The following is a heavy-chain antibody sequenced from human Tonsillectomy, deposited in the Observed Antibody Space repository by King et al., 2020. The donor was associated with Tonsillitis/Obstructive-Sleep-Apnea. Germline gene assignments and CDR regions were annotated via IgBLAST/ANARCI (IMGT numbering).Heavy chain of an antibody. Sequence: VQLVESGGGLVQPGGSLRLSRAASGFTFSSYWMHWVRQAPGKGLVWVSRINSDGSSTSYADSVKGRFTISRDNAKNTLYLQMNSLRAEDTAVYYCAREGTDIVVVPAAMPFDYWGQGTLVTVSS. CDR1: GFTFSSYW. D-gene: IGHD2-2*01. CDR3: AREGTDIVVVPAAMPFDY. V-gene: IGHV3-74*01. CDR2: INSDGSST. J-gene: IGHJ4*02.